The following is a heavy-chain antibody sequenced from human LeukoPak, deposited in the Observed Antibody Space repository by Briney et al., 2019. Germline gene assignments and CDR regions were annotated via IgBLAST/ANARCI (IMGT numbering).Heavy chain of an antibody. CDR1: GGSISSGDYY. J-gene: IGHJ4*02. V-gene: IGHV4-30-4*08. CDR3: ARRVGSSWLFDY. Sequence: TLSLTCTVSGGSISSGDYYWSRIRQPPGKGLEWIGYIYYSGSTYYNPSLKSRVTISVDTSKNQFSLKLSSVTAADTAVYYCARRVGSSWLFDYWGQGTLVTVSS. CDR2: IYYSGST. D-gene: IGHD6-13*01.